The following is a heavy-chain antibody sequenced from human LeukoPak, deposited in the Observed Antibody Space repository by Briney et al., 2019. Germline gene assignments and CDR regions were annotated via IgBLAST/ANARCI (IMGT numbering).Heavy chain of an antibody. D-gene: IGHD3-3*01. CDR1: GGTFSRYA. CDR3: ARARITVFGVVISLDY. J-gene: IGHJ4*02. CDR2: IIPILGTA. Sequence: SVKVSCKASGGTFSRYAITWVRQAPGQGLEWMGGIIPILGTAKYAQKFQGRVTMTTDTSTSTAYMELRSLRSDDTAVYYCARARITVFGVVISLDYWGQGTLVTVSS. V-gene: IGHV1-69*05.